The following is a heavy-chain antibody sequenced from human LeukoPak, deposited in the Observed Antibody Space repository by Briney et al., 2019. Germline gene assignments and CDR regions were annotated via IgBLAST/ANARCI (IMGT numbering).Heavy chain of an antibody. D-gene: IGHD3-10*01. CDR3: AREGQDTIVHSGAFDI. V-gene: IGHV3-30-3*01. J-gene: IGHJ3*02. Sequence: GRSLRLSCAASGFTSSSYFMHWVRQAPGKGLEWVAVIASDGSQTFYVESVKGRFSISRDNSKNTLYLQMNSLGAEDTAVYFCAREGQDTIVHSGAFDIWGQGTMVIVSS. CDR1: GFTSSSYF. CDR2: IASDGSQT.